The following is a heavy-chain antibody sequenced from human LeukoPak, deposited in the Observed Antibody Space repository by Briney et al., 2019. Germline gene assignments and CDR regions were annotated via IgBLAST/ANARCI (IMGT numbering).Heavy chain of an antibody. V-gene: IGHV3-23*01. J-gene: IGHJ4*02. D-gene: IGHD3-10*01. CDR3: AKDAGSGSPDYFDY. Sequence: GGSLRLSCAASGFTFNTYAISWVGQAPGRGLEWVSTVSGSGDTTYYADSVRGRFTISRDNSKNTLYLQMNRLTVEDAAVYSCAKDAGSGSPDYFDYWGQGTLVTVSS. CDR2: VSGSGDTT. CDR1: GFTFNTYA.